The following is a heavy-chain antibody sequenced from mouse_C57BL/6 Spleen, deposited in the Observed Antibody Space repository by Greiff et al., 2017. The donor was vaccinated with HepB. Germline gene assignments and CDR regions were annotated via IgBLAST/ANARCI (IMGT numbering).Heavy chain of an antibody. D-gene: IGHD2-3*01. CDR3: ARGDGGSMDY. Sequence: EVKLQESGPGLVKPSQSLSLTCSVTGYSITSGYYWNWIRQFPGNKLEWMGYISYDGSNNYNPSLKNRISITRDTSKNQFFLKLNSVTTEDTATYYCARGDGGSMDYWGQGTSVTVSS. CDR2: ISYDGSN. V-gene: IGHV3-6*01. J-gene: IGHJ4*01. CDR1: GYSITSGYY.